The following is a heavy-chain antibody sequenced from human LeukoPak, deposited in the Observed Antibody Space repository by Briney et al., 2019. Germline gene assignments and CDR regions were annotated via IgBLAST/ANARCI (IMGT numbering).Heavy chain of an antibody. V-gene: IGHV4-34*01. J-gene: IGHJ6*03. CDR1: GGSFSGYY. Sequence: SETLSLTCAVYGGSFSGYYWSWIRQPPGKGLEWIGEINHSGSTNYNPSLKSRVTISVDTSKNQFSLKLSSVTAAETAVYYCAREGRYRYGYNEYHLYMDIWGKGTTVTVSS. CDR3: AREGRYRYGYNEYHLYMDI. D-gene: IGHD5-18*01. CDR2: INHSGST.